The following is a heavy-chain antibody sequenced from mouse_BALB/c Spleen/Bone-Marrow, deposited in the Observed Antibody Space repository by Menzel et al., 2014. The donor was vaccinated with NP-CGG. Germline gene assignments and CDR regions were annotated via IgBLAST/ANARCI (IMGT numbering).Heavy chain of an antibody. CDR2: INNNGGST. D-gene: IGHD1-1*01. CDR1: GFTFSSYG. CDR3: ARVYGWYFDV. J-gene: IGHJ1*01. Sequence: EVMLVESGGGLVQPGGSLKLSCVASGFTFSSYGMSWVRQTPVKRLGLVATINNNGGSTYYPDSVKGQFTISRDNAKNTLYLQMSSLKSENTAMYYCARVYGWYFDVWGAGTTVTVSS. V-gene: IGHV5-6-3*01.